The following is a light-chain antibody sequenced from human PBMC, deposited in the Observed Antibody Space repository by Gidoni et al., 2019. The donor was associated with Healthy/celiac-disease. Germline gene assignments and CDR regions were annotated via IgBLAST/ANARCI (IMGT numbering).Light chain of an antibody. Sequence: DIQMTQSPSSLSASVGDRVTITCRASQSISSYLNWYQQKPGKAPKLLIYAASSLQSGVPSRFSGSGSGTDFTLTISSLQPEDFATYYCQQSYSTPAEWTFGQXTKVEIK. V-gene: IGKV1-39*01. CDR1: QSISSY. J-gene: IGKJ1*01. CDR2: AAS. CDR3: QQSYSTPAEWT.